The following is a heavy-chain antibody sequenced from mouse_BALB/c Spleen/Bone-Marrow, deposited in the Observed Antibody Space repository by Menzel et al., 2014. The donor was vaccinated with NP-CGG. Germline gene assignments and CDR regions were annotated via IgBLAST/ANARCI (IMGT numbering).Heavy chain of an antibody. CDR3: AREGYGNYAY. CDR2: INPSSGYT. D-gene: IGHD2-10*02. V-gene: IGHV1-4*01. Sequence: QVQLQQSGAELARPGASVKMSCKASGYTFTSYTMQWVKQRPGQGLEWIGYINPSSGYTNYNQKFKDKATLTADKSSSTAYMQLSSLTSEDSAVYYCAREGYGNYAYWGQGTLVTVSA. CDR1: GYTFTSYT. J-gene: IGHJ3*01.